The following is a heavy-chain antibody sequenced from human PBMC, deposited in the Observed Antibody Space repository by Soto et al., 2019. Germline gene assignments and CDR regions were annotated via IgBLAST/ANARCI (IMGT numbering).Heavy chain of an antibody. CDR2: VYYSGTT. V-gene: IGHV4-30-4*01. CDR3: ATYYDSSGPTFDF. D-gene: IGHD3-22*01. CDR1: GGSISSGDHY. Sequence: SETLSLTCTVSGGSISSGDHYWSSIRQPPGKGLEWIWYVYYSGTTYSNPSLKSRITISVDTSKNQFSLGLSSVTAADTAVYYCATYYDSSGPTFDFWGQGTLVTVSS. J-gene: IGHJ4*02.